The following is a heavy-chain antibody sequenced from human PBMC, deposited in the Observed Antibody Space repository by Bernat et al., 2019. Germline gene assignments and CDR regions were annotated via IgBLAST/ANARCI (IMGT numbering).Heavy chain of an antibody. D-gene: IGHD6-19*01. V-gene: IGHV5-10-1*03. CDR3: ARGGGGSSGWGKVYWYFDL. CDR1: GYSFTSYW. J-gene: IGHJ2*01. Sequence: EVQLVQSGAEVKKPGESLRISCKGSGYSFTSYWISWVRQMPGKGLEWMGRIDPSDSYTNYSPSFQGNATIQADKSISTANLQWGGLKASDTAMYYCARGGGGSSGWGKVYWYFDLWGRGTLVTVSS. CDR2: IDPSDSYT.